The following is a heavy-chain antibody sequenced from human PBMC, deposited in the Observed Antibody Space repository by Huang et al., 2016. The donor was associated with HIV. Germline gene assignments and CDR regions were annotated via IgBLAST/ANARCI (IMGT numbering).Heavy chain of an antibody. J-gene: IGHJ4*02. V-gene: IGHV1-8*02. CDR3: ARSAYGDLDY. CDR1: GYTFTNYD. CDR2: MNPNTGNT. D-gene: IGHD4-17*01. Sequence: QVHLVQSGAEVKKPGASVKVSCKASGYTFTNYDINWVRQALGRGLEWMGWMNPNTGNTGFAQRFQGRVTMTRKTSITTAYMELTSLTSEDTAVYYCARSAYGDLDYWGLGTLVIVSS.